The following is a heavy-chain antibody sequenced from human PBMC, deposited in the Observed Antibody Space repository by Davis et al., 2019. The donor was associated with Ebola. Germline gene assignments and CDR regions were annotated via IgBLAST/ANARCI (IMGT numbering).Heavy chain of an antibody. CDR2: IKEDGSAK. D-gene: IGHD6-13*01. CDR3: ARLRPYSSNSHWLDP. J-gene: IGHJ5*02. Sequence: PGGSLRLSCAASGFTFSNYWMSWVRQAPGKGLEWVANIKEDGSAKYYVDSVKGRFTISRDNAKNSLYLQMNSLRAEDTAVYYCARLRPYSSNSHWLDPWGQGALVSVS. V-gene: IGHV3-7*01. CDR1: GFTFSNYW.